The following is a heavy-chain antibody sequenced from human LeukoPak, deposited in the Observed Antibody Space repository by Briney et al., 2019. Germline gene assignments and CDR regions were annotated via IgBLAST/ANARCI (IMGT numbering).Heavy chain of an antibody. J-gene: IGHJ3*02. D-gene: IGHD2-21*02. CDR3: ASLEVVVTATSGAFDI. Sequence: ASVKVSCKTSGYTFTFYYLHWMRQAPGQGLEWMGRIIPILGIANYAQKFQGRVTITVDKSTSTAYMELSSLRSEDTAVYYCASLEVVVTATSGAFDIWGQGTMVTVSS. CDR1: GYTFTFYY. CDR2: IIPILGIA. V-gene: IGHV1-69*02.